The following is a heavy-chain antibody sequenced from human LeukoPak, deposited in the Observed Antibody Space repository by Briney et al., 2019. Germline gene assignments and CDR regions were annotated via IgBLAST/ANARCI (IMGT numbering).Heavy chain of an antibody. Sequence: QPGGSLRLSCAASGFTFSSYAMRWVRQAPGKGLEWVSGISGSGDGTYYADSVKGRFTISRDNSKNTLYSQMNSLRAEDTAIYYCAKAGRLDGYIRSRSDYWGQGTLVTVSS. V-gene: IGHV3-23*01. CDR3: AKAGRLDGYIRSRSDY. D-gene: IGHD5-24*01. CDR2: ISGSGDGT. CDR1: GFTFSSYA. J-gene: IGHJ4*02.